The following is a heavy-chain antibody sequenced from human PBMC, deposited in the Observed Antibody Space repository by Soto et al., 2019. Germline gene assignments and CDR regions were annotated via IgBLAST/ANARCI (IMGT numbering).Heavy chain of an antibody. D-gene: IGHD6-19*01. CDR1: GVSIGSNVG. CDR3: ARDAAVPGETDRFDY. CDR2: VYHNGLT. Sequence: QVQLHESGPRLGKPSGTLSLTCAVSGVSIGSNVGWSGVRQPPGKGLEWIGEVYHNGLTDYNPSLKGRVTMSADTSKNQFSLNVTSVTAADTAMYYCARDAAVPGETDRFDYWGQGTLVTVSS. V-gene: IGHV4-4*02. J-gene: IGHJ4*02.